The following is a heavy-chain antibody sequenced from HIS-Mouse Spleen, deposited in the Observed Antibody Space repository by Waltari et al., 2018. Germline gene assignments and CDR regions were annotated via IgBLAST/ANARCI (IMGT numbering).Heavy chain of an antibody. J-gene: IGHJ4*02. Sequence: QVQLQESGPGLVKPSETLSLTCTVPGGSISSYYWTWIRQPPGKGLEWIGYIYYSGSTNYNPSLKSRVTISVDTSKNQFSLKLSSVTAADTAVYYCARVGSSSWFDYWGQGTLVTVSS. CDR1: GGSISSYY. D-gene: IGHD6-13*01. V-gene: IGHV4-59*01. CDR3: ARVGSSSWFDY. CDR2: IYYSGST.